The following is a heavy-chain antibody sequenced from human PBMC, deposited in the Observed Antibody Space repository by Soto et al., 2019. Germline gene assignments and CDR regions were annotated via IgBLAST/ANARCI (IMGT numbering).Heavy chain of an antibody. V-gene: IGHV4-31*03. CDR3: ARSVFP. CDR1: GGSISTGGYY. J-gene: IGHJ5*02. CDR2: FYYSGST. Sequence: QVQLQESGPGLVKPSQTLSLTCTVSGGSISTGGYYWNWIRQHPGKGLEWSGYFYYSGSTYYHPSLHGRGTIAVTTSKNPSSLTPSSVTAAGTAVYYCARSVFPWGQGALVTVSS.